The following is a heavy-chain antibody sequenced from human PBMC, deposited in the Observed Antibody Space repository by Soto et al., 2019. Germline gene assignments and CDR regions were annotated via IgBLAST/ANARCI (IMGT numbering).Heavy chain of an antibody. CDR1: GGTFSSYA. Sequence: QVQLVQSGAEVKKPGSSVKVSCKASGGTFSSYAISWVRQAPGQGLEWMGGIIPIFGTANYAQKFQGRVTITADESTSTAYMELSSLRSEDTAVYYCARDRLSVGYCSGGSCYPYYNWFDPWGQGTLVTVSS. CDR3: ARDRLSVGYCSGGSCYPYYNWFDP. D-gene: IGHD2-15*01. V-gene: IGHV1-69*01. J-gene: IGHJ5*02. CDR2: IIPIFGTA.